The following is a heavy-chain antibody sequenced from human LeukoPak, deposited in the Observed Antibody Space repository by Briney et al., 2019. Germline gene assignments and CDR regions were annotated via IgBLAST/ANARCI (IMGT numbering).Heavy chain of an antibody. CDR1: GFTFSYYT. D-gene: IGHD1-1*01. CDR2: ISSTGSSI. J-gene: IGHJ5*02. V-gene: IGHV3-21*01. Sequence: GRSLRLSCAASGFTFSYYTMSWVRQAPRKGLEWVSSISSTGSSIYYADSVKGRFTISRDNAKNSLYLQMSSLRVEDTAVYYCARDDVAWNDVHWFDPWGQGTLVTVSS. CDR3: ARDDVAWNDVHWFDP.